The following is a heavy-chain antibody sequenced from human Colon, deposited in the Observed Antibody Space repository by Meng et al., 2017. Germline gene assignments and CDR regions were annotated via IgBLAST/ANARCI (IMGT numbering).Heavy chain of an antibody. V-gene: IGHV4-4*02. CDR1: VDSISSDIW. CDR2: VYHRGDT. CDR3: GRDQGRELINH. D-gene: IGHD1-7*01. Sequence: QAQLEESGPGVVHTSGTRSLTCTVSVDSISSDIWWSWVRQPPGKGLEWIGEVYHRGDTNYNPSLKSRVDISVDKSKNQFYLSLFSVTAADTAVYYCGRDQGRELINHWGQGTLVTVSS. J-gene: IGHJ4*02.